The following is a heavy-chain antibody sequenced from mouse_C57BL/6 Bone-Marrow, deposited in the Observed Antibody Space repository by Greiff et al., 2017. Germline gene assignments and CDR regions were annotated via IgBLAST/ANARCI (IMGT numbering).Heavy chain of an antibody. V-gene: IGHV1-82*01. J-gene: IGHJ3*01. Sequence: VQLQQSGPELVKPGASVKISCKASGYAFSSSWMNWVKQRPGKGLEWIGRIYPGDGDTNYNGKFKGKGTLTADKSSSTAYMQLSSLTSEDSAVYFCARGGYSNAYWGQGTLVTVSA. CDR3: ARGGYSNAY. CDR2: IYPGDGDT. D-gene: IGHD2-5*01. CDR1: GYAFSSSW.